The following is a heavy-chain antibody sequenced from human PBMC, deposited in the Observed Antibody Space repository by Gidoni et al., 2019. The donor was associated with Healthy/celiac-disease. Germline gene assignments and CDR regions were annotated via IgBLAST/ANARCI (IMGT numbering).Heavy chain of an antibody. Sequence: EVQLVESGGGLVKPGGSLRLSCAASGFTFSNPWMNWDRQAPGKGLEWVGRIKSKTDGGTTDYAAPVKGRFTISRDDSKNTLYLQMNSLKTEDTAVYYCTTAGMMTIAVAEEYWGQGTLVTVSS. J-gene: IGHJ4*02. CDR3: TTAGMMTIAVAEEY. V-gene: IGHV3-15*07. CDR1: GFTFSNPW. D-gene: IGHD6-19*01. CDR2: IKSKTDGGTT.